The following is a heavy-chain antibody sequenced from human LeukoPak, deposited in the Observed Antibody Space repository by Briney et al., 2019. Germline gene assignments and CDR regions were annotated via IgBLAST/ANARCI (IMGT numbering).Heavy chain of an antibody. D-gene: IGHD3-3*01. J-gene: IGHJ4*02. CDR2: ISPSSSTI. Sequence: GGSLRLSCAASGFTFTTYSMNWVRQAPGRGLEWVSYISPSSSTIYYADSVKGRFTISRDNAKNSLYLQMNSLRADDTAVYYCARGGDFYWGQGTLVTVSS. CDR1: GFTFTTYS. V-gene: IGHV3-48*01. CDR3: ARGGDFY.